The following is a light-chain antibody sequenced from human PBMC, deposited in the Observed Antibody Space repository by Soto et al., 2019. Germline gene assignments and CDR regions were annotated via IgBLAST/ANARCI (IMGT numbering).Light chain of an antibody. CDR3: QVWDSSSDHRYV. Sequence: SYELTQPPSVSVAPGKTARITCEGNNIGSKGVHWYQQKPGQAPVLVIYYDSDRPSGIPERFSGSNSGNTATLTISRVEAGDEADYYCQVWDSSSDHRYVFGTGTKLTVL. CDR1: NIGSKG. CDR2: YDS. V-gene: IGLV3-21*04. J-gene: IGLJ1*01.